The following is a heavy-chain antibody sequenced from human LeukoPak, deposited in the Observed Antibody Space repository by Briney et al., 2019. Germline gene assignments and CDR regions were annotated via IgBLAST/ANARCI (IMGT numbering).Heavy chain of an antibody. CDR1: GFTFSNYA. CDR2: LRGDGDT. Sequence: GGSLRLSCEASGFTFSNYAMIWVRQAPARGLEWVSSLRGDGDTFYADSVKGRFTLSRDDSRNTVYLHLNNLRVEDTAVYYCATPGGSSPDYWGQGTLVTVSS. V-gene: IGHV3-23*01. D-gene: IGHD6-6*01. J-gene: IGHJ4*02. CDR3: ATPGGSSPDY.